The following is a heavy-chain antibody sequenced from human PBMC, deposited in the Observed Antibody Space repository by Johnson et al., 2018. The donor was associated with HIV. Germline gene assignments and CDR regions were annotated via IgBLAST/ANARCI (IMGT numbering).Heavy chain of an antibody. CDR3: VRRFYDSSAFDI. V-gene: IGHV3-72*01. D-gene: IGHD3-22*01. CDR1: GFSFSDHF. J-gene: IGHJ3*02. Sequence: VQLVESGGGLVQPGGSLRLSCVGSGFSFSDHFMDWVRQAPGKGLEWVGRIRNKPSSYSTEYAASVKGRFTVSRDNSKNTLFLQMNSLRAEDTAVYYCVRRFYDSSAFDIWGQGTLVTVSS. CDR2: IRNKPSSYST.